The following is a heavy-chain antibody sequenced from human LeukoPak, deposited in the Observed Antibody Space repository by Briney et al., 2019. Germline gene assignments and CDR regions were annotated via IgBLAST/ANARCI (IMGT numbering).Heavy chain of an antibody. Sequence: GGSLRLSCAASGFTFSSHSVNWVRQAPGKGLVWVSYISSSGSTIYYADSVKGRFTISRDNAKNSLNLQMNSLRAEDTAVYYCARGGARSALGYWGQGTLVTVSS. CDR1: GFTFSSHS. D-gene: IGHD6-6*01. CDR2: ISSSGSTI. V-gene: IGHV3-48*04. CDR3: ARGGARSALGY. J-gene: IGHJ4*02.